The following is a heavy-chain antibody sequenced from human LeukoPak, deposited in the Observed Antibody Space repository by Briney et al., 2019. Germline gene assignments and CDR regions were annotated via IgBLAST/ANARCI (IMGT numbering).Heavy chain of an antibody. CDR3: ARDLDNEDSSGRGR. CDR1: GYTFITYG. V-gene: IGHV1-2*02. J-gene: IGHJ4*02. CDR2: INPNSGGT. Sequence: ASVKVSCKASGYTFITYGISWVRQAPGQGLEWMGWINPNSGGTNYAQKFQGRVTMTRDTSISTAYMELSRLRSDDTAVYYCARDLDNEDSSGRGRWGQGTLVTVSS. D-gene: IGHD3-22*01.